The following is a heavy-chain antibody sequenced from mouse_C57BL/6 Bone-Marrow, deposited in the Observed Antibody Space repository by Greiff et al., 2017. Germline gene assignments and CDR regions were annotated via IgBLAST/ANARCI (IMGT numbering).Heavy chain of an antibody. CDR2: IYPGSGST. CDR3: ARPYYSNYWYFDV. D-gene: IGHD2-5*01. CDR1: GYTFNSYW. Sequence: QVQLQQPGAELVKPGASVKMSCKASGYTFNSYWITWVKQRPGQGLEWIGDIYPGSGSTNYNEKFKSKATLTVDTSSSTASMQLSSLTSEDSAVYYCARPYYSNYWYFDVWGTGTTVTVSS. J-gene: IGHJ1*03. V-gene: IGHV1-55*01.